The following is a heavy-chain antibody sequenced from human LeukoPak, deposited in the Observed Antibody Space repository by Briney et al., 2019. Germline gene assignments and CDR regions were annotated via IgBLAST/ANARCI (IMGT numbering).Heavy chain of an antibody. CDR2: IFYSGST. CDR1: GGSISTSNYY. CDR3: ARDQWFGDFDY. Sequence: SETLSLTCTVSGGSISTSNYYWGWIRQPPGKGLEWIGNIFYSGSTYYSPSLRSRVTISVDTSKNQFSLKLSSVTAADTAVYYCARDQWFGDFDYWGQGTLVTVSS. J-gene: IGHJ4*02. V-gene: IGHV4-39*07. D-gene: IGHD3-10*01.